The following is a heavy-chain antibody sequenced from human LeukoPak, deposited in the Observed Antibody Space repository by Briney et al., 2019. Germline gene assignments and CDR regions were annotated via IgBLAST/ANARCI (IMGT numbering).Heavy chain of an antibody. V-gene: IGHV3-23*01. CDR1: GFIFSHYG. CDR2: ITSRSTT. D-gene: IGHD7-27*01. Sequence: PGGSLRLSCAASGFIFSHYGMNWVRQAPGKGLEWVSGITSRSTTYYADSVKGRFTISRDNSKNMVWLQINSPTAEDTATYYCAKDGNWASFEDWGQGTLVTVSS. CDR3: AKDGNWASFED. J-gene: IGHJ4*02.